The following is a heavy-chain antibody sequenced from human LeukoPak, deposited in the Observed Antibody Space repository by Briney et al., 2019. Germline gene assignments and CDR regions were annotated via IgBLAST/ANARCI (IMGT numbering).Heavy chain of an antibody. J-gene: IGHJ4*02. V-gene: IGHV1-8*01. CDR2: MNPNSGNT. CDR3: ASLTGTSPEGDY. D-gene: IGHD1-20*01. CDR1: GYTFTSYD. Sequence: GASVKVSCKASGYTFTSYDINWVRQATGQGLEWMGWMNPNSGNTGYAQKFQGRVTMTRNTSISTAYMELSSLRSEDTAVYYCASLTGTSPEGDYWGQGTLVTVSS.